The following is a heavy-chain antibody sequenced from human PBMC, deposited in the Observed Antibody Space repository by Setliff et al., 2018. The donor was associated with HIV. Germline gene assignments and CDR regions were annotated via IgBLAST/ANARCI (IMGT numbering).Heavy chain of an antibody. CDR1: GGSVNSYH. CDR2: IYKSGTT. CDR3: ARGLSITVFGVVRTGYYMGV. D-gene: IGHD3-3*01. Sequence: SETLSLTCSVSGGSVNSYHWSWIRQPPGKGLEWIGYIYKSGTTNYNPSLKSRVTISVDTSKSQFSLNLTSVTAADTAVYYCARGLSITVFGVVRTGYYMGVWGKGTTVTVSS. J-gene: IGHJ6*03. V-gene: IGHV4-59*02.